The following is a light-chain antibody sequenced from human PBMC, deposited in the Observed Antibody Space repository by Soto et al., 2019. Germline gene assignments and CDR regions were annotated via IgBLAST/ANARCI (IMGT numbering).Light chain of an antibody. CDR3: QQLNSYPFA. Sequence: DIQMTQSPSSLSASVGDRVTITCRASQSISSYVSWYQQKPGKAPKLLIYAASRLQSGVPSRFSGSGSGTEFTLTISSLQPGDFATYYCQQLNSYPFAFGGGTKVDIK. CDR2: AAS. J-gene: IGKJ4*01. CDR1: QSISSY. V-gene: IGKV1-17*01.